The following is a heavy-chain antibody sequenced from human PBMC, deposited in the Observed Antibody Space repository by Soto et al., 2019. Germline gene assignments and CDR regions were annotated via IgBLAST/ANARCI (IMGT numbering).Heavy chain of an antibody. Sequence: QVQLVQSGAEVKKPGASVKVSCKASGYSFTGYHMHWVRQAPGQGLEWMGRISPDTGGTNYAQKFQGWVTMTRDTSFSTAYMELTSLKSDDTAVYYCARGRGQQAVYYFDYWGQGTLDTVPS. CDR2: ISPDTGGT. D-gene: IGHD6-13*01. J-gene: IGHJ4*02. CDR3: ARGRGQQAVYYFDY. V-gene: IGHV1-2*04. CDR1: GYSFTGYH.